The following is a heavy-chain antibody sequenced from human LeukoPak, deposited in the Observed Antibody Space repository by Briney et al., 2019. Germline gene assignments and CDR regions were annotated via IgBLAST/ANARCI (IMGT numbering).Heavy chain of an antibody. V-gene: IGHV1-2*02. D-gene: IGHD1-1*01. CDR2: INPDSGGT. CDR1: GYTFTGYY. J-gene: IGHJ6*03. CDR3: ARVGLGQRGYYYYMDV. Sequence: ASVKVSCKASGYTFTGYYIHWVRQAPGQGLEWMGWINPDSGGTNYAQKFQGRVTMTRDTSIRTAYMELSRLRSDDTAVYYCARVGLGQRGYYYYMDVWGKGTTVTISS.